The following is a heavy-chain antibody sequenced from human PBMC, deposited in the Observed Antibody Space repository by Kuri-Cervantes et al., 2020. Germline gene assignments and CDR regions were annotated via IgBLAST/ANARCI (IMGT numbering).Heavy chain of an antibody. Sequence: GESLKISCAASGFTFSSYAMSWVRQAPGKGLEWVSAISGSGGSTYYADSVKGRFTISRDNAKNSLYLQMNSLRVEDTAVYYCARDRLDSSLSWVDYWGQGTLVTVSS. D-gene: IGHD3-22*01. CDR3: ARDRLDSSLSWVDY. V-gene: IGHV3-23*01. CDR2: ISGSGGST. CDR1: GFTFSSYA. J-gene: IGHJ4*02.